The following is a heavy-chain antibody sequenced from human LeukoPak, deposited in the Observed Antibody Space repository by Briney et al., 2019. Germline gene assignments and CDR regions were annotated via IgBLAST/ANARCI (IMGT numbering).Heavy chain of an antibody. CDR3: AKQWGNDFWSGYPFDY. CDR2: NSATGGST. J-gene: IGHJ4*02. V-gene: IGHV3-23*01. Sequence: GGSLRLSCAASGFTFSSYAMTWVRQAPGKGLEWVSANSATGGSTYYADSVKGRFTISRDNSKNTLYLQMNSLRAEDTAVYYCAKQWGNDFWSGYPFDYWGQGTLVTVSS. D-gene: IGHD3-3*01. CDR1: GFTFSSYA.